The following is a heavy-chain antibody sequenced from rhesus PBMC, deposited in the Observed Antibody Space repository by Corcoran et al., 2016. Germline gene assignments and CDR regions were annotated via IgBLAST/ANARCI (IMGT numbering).Heavy chain of an antibody. Sequence: EVQLVNTGGGLVQPGGSLTLSCALSGFPLRSIGLRWVPQGPGKGLEWVSAINRGGGSKYYADSVKGRFTISRDNSKNTLSLQMNSLRAEDTAVYYCAKLKDTGYWGQGVLVTVSS. CDR2: INRGGGSK. CDR1: GFPLRSIG. D-gene: IGHD2-33*01. V-gene: IGHV3S5*01. CDR3: AKLKDTGY. J-gene: IGHJ4*01.